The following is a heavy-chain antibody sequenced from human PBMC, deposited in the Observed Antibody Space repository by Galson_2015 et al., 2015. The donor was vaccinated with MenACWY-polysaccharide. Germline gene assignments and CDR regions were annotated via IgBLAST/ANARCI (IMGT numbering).Heavy chain of an antibody. CDR3: ARGDCSGGICHVEDYYYYGMDV. CDR1: GYTFTSYG. D-gene: IGHD2-15*01. Sequence: SVKVSCKASGYTFTSYGISWVRQAPGQGLEWMGWISAYNGNTNYAQKLQGRVTMTTDTSTSTAYMKLRSLRSGDTAVYYCARGDCSGGICHVEDYYYYGMDVWGQGTTVTVSS. J-gene: IGHJ6*02. V-gene: IGHV1-18*01. CDR2: ISAYNGNT.